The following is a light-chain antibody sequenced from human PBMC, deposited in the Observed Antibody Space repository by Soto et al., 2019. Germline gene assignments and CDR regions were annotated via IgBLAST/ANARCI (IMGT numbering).Light chain of an antibody. CDR2: DVS. V-gene: IGLV2-14*03. J-gene: IGLJ1*01. Sequence: QPVLTQPASVSGSPGQSITISCTGTSSDVGGYNYVSWYQQHPGKAPRLMISDVSNRPSGVSNRFSGSKSGNTASLTISGLQAEDEADYYCNSYTASSTLVFGTGTKVTVL. CDR1: SSDVGGYNY. CDR3: NSYTASSTLV.